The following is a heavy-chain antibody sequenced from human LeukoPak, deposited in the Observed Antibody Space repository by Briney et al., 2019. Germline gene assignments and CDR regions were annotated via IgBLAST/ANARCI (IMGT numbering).Heavy chain of an antibody. Sequence: GGSLRLSCAASGFTFSSYSMNWVRQAPGKGLEWVSSISSSSYIYYADSVKGRFTISRDNAKNSLYLQMNSLRAEDTAVYYCATHIVGANRDYDYWGQGTLVTVSS. CDR3: ATHIVGANRDYDY. CDR1: GFTFSSYS. CDR2: ISSSSYI. V-gene: IGHV3-21*01. J-gene: IGHJ4*02. D-gene: IGHD1-26*01.